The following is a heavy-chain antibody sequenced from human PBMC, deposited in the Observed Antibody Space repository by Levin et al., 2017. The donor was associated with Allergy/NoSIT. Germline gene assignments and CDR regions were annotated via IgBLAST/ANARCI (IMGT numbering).Heavy chain of an antibody. Sequence: GGSLRLSCAASGFTFSSYGMNWVRQAPGKGLEWVAFISDDGSNNYFLESVKGRFTISRDNSKNTLYLQMNSLRPDATALYYCAKQRIFGLASNYGMDVWGQGTTVTVSS. CDR1: GFTFSSYG. V-gene: IGHV3-30*18. D-gene: IGHD3-10*01. J-gene: IGHJ6*02. CDR2: ISDDGSNN. CDR3: AKQRIFGLASNYGMDV.